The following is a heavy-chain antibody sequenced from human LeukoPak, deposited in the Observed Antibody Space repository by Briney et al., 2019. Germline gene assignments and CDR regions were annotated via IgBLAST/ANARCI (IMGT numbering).Heavy chain of an antibody. CDR2: VSPSSGNT. J-gene: IGHJ4*02. D-gene: IGHD6-19*01. Sequence: ASVKVSCKTSGYSFTSHNINWVRQATGQGREWMGWVSPSSGNTAYAQKFQGRVTMTRDTSISTAYMELSSLASEDTAVYYCARGHPGYASGWPDYWGQGALVTVSS. V-gene: IGHV1-8*02. CDR1: GYSFTSHN. CDR3: ARGHPGYASGWPDY.